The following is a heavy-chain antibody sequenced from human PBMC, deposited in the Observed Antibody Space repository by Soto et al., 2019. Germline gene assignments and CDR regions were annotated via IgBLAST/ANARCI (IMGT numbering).Heavy chain of an antibody. V-gene: IGHV1-18*01. CDR3: MDV. Sequence: QVQLVQSGAEVRKPGASVKVSCKASGYTFSTSGMSWLRQAPGQGLEWMGWISTYNGDTNDAPKFQDRVTMTADTSTSTVYIELRSLRADDTAVYYGMDVWGQGTRVTVSS. CDR2: ISTYNGDT. CDR1: GYTFSTSG. J-gene: IGHJ6*02.